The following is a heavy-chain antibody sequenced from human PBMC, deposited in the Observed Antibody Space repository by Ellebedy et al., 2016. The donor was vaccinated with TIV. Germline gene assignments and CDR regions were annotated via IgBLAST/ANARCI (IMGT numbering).Heavy chain of an antibody. CDR2: INPSGGRT. V-gene: IGHV1-46*01. CDR3: ARDLFGGVTADY. Sequence: ASVKVSXKASRYTFTSYHMHWVRQAPGQGLEWMGIINPSGGRTSYAQKFQGRVTMTRDTSTSTVYMELSSLRSEDTAVYYCARDLFGGVTADYWGQGTLVTVSS. CDR1: RYTFTSYH. J-gene: IGHJ4*02. D-gene: IGHD3-16*01.